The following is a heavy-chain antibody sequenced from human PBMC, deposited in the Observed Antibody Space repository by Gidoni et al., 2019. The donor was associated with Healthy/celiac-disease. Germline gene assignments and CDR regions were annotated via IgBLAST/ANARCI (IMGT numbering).Heavy chain of an antibody. CDR1: GFTFSSYA. V-gene: IGHV3-23*01. D-gene: IGHD3-3*01. Sequence: EVQLLESGGGLVQPGGSLRHSCAASGFTFSSYAMSWVRQAPGKGLGWVSAMSGSGGSTYYADSVKGRFTISRDNSKNTLYLHMNSLSAEDTAVYYCARRWDFWSGYHLGYFDYWGQGTLVTVSS. CDR2: MSGSGGST. J-gene: IGHJ4*02. CDR3: ARRWDFWSGYHLGYFDY.